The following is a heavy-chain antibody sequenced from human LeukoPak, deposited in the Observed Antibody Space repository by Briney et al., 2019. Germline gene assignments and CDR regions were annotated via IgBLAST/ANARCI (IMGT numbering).Heavy chain of an antibody. V-gene: IGHV3-9*01. J-gene: IGHJ6*02. Sequence: GGSLRLSCAASGFTFDDYAMHWVRQAPGKGLEWVSGISWNSGSIGYADSVKGRFTISRDNAKNSLYLQMNSLRAEDTALYYCAKDMARGWLRFSGMDVWGQGTTVTVSS. CDR2: ISWNSGSI. D-gene: IGHD5-12*01. CDR1: GFTFDDYA. CDR3: AKDMARGWLRFSGMDV.